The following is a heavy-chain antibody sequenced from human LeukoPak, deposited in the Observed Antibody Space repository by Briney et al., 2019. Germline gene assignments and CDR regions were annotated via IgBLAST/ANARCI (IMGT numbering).Heavy chain of an antibody. Sequence: GAPVKVSCKASGGTFSSYAISWVRQAPGQGLEWMGGIIPIFGTANYAQKFQGRVTITTDESTSTAYMELSSLRSEDTAVYCCARDLGGYDSSGYRFDYWGQGTLVTVSS. CDR1: GGTFSSYA. CDR3: ARDLGGYDSSGYRFDY. CDR2: IIPIFGTA. D-gene: IGHD3-22*01. J-gene: IGHJ4*02. V-gene: IGHV1-69*05.